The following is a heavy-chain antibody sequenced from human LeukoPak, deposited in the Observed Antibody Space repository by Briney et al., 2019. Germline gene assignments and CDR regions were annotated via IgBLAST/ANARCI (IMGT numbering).Heavy chain of an antibody. V-gene: IGHV3-30*19. CDR1: GFTFSSYG. J-gene: IGHJ4*02. CDR3: ARDLHLTSGYYYDSSGFIDY. Sequence: GGSLRLSCAASGFTFSSYGMHWVRQAPGKGLEWVAVISYDGSNKYYADSVKGRFTISRDNSKNTLYLQMNSLRAEDTAVYYCARDLHLTSGYYYDSSGFIDYWGQGTLVTVSS. CDR2: ISYDGSNK. D-gene: IGHD3-22*01.